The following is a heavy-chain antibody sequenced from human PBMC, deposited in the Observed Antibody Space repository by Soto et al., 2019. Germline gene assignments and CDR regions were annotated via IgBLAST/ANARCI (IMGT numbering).Heavy chain of an antibody. CDR3: ARRAVPGTYFFDH. J-gene: IGHJ4*02. CDR2: IFCDDDK. V-gene: IGHV2-5*02. D-gene: IGHD6-19*01. CDR1: GLSLSTSGVG. Sequence: QITLKESGPTLVKPTQTLTLTCTLSGLSLSTSGVGVGWIRQHPGKPLEWLALIFCDDDKRYSPSLSSRLTITKDTYKTQVIFTMTNMDPVDTATYYCARRAVPGTYFFDHWGQGTLVTVSS.